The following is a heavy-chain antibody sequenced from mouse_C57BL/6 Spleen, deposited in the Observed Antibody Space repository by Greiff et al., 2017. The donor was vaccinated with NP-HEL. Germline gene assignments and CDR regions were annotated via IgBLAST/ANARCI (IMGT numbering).Heavy chain of an antibody. D-gene: IGHD1-1*01. J-gene: IGHJ1*03. Sequence: EVLLVESGGGLVQPGGSLSLSCAASGFTFTDYYMSWVRQPPGKALEWLGFIRNKANGYTTEYSVSVKARFTIYRDNSQSILYLKMDDLRAEDSTTYYCARYEISYGSIPYWYFDVWGTGTTVTVSS. CDR2: IRNKANGYTT. V-gene: IGHV7-3*01. CDR1: GFTFTDYY. CDR3: ARYEISYGSIPYWYFDV.